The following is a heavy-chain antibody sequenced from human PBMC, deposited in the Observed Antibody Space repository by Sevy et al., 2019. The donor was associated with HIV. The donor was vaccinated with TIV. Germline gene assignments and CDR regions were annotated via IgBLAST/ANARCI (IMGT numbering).Heavy chain of an antibody. J-gene: IGHJ6*02. CDR1: EFTFSSYA. CDR2: ISGSGCFT. CDR3: AKGFCSGATCPRDYYYYGMDV. D-gene: IGHD2-15*01. Sequence: GGSLRLSCSASEFTFSSYAMSWVRQAPGKGLEWVSSISGSGCFTYYADFVEGRFITSRDNSKNTLSVQMNSLRAEDTAVYYCAKGFCSGATCPRDYYYYGMDVWGQGTTVTVSS. V-gene: IGHV3-23*01.